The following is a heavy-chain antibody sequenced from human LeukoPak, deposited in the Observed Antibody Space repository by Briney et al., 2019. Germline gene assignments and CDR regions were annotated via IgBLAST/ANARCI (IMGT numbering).Heavy chain of an antibody. J-gene: IGHJ4*02. D-gene: IGHD5-24*01. Sequence: NSNGDTSNHGNSMEGRFSISRDNSKNTLSLQMVSLRAEDMAVYYCVRGSKRWLQLGVGRYFDKWGQGTLVSVSS. CDR2: NSNGDTS. V-gene: IGHV3-64*01. CDR3: VRGSKRWLQLGVGRYFDK.